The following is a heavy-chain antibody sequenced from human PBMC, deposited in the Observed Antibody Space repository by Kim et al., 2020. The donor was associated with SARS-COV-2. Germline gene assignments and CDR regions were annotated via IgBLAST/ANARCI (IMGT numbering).Heavy chain of an antibody. CDR2: IKQDGSEK. Sequence: GGSLRLSCAASGFTFSSYWMSWVRQAPGKGLEWVANIKQDGSEKYYVDSVKGRFTISRDNAKNSLYLQMNSLRAEDTAVYYCAREDRLGYSGYEAPPHLDGYFDYWGQGTLVTVSS. V-gene: IGHV3-7*03. CDR3: AREDRLGYSGYEAPPHLDGYFDY. J-gene: IGHJ4*02. D-gene: IGHD5-12*01. CDR1: GFTFSSYW.